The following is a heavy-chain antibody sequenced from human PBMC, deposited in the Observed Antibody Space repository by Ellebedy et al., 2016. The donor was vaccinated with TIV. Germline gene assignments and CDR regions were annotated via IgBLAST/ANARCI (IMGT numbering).Heavy chain of an antibody. CDR1: GFPFSSYA. J-gene: IGHJ4*02. CDR2: ITSDGSTT. Sequence: GESLKISXAASGFPFSSYAMTCVRQASGKGLEWVSFITSDGSTTLYADSVKGRFTISRDNSKSSLYLQMDSLRTEDTALYYCARDNSGSIDYWGQGTLVTVSS. V-gene: IGHV3-43*01. D-gene: IGHD3-22*01. CDR3: ARDNSGSIDY.